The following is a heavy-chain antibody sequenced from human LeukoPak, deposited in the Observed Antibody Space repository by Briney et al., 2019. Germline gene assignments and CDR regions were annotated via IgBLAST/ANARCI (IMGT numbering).Heavy chain of an antibody. V-gene: IGHV3-30*18. Sequence: PWRSLRLSCAASGFTFSSFGMHWVRQAPGQGLEWVAVISSDGVNKYSADSVKGRFTISRDNSKNTLYLQMNSLRAADTAVYYCAKGHNYYEGSGYYSTSYWGQGSPVTVSS. CDR1: GFTFSSFG. CDR2: ISSDGVNK. D-gene: IGHD3-22*01. J-gene: IGHJ4*02. CDR3: AKGHNYYEGSGYYSTSY.